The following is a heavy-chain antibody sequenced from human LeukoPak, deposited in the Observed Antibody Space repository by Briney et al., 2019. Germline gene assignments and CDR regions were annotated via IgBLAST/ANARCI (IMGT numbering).Heavy chain of an antibody. V-gene: IGHV1-2*02. J-gene: IGHJ4*02. Sequence: ASVKVSCKASGYTFTGYYLHWVRQAPGQGLEWMGWINPNSGGANYAQKFQGRVTMTRDTSISTGYMELSSLRSDDTAVYYCARSADYSNQHNDYWGQGTLVTVSS. CDR2: INPNSGGA. D-gene: IGHD4-11*01. CDR3: ARSADYSNQHNDY. CDR1: GYTFTGYY.